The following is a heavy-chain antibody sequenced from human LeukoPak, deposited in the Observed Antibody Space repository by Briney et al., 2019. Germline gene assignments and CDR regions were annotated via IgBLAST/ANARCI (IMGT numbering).Heavy chain of an antibody. CDR2: INPNSGGA. D-gene: IGHD6-19*01. Sequence: ASVKVSCKASGYTFTGYYIHWVRQAPGQGLEWMGWINPNSGGANYAQKFQGRVTMTRDTSISTAYMELSRLRSDDTAVYYCARDWDIAVAFFDCWGQGTLVTVSS. J-gene: IGHJ4*02. V-gene: IGHV1-2*02. CDR3: ARDWDIAVAFFDC. CDR1: GYTFTGYY.